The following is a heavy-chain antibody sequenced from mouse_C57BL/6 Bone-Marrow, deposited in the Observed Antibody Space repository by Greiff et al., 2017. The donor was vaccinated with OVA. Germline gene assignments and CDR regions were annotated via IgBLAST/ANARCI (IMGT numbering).Heavy chain of an antibody. CDR3: TTVTTVVAKAY. CDR1: GYTFTDYE. J-gene: IGHJ2*01. D-gene: IGHD1-1*01. Sequence: VKLQESGAELVRPGASVTLSCKASGYTFTDYEMHWVKQTPVHGLEWIGAIDPGTGGTAYNQKFKGKAILTADKSSSTAYSDLRCLTPKDSAVYYCTTVTTVVAKAYWGQGTTLTVSS. CDR2: IDPGTGGT. V-gene: IGHV1-15*01.